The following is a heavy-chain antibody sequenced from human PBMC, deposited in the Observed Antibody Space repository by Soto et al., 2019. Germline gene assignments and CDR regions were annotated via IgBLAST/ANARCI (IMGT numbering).Heavy chain of an antibody. Sequence: PSETLSLTCTVSGGSISSSSYYWGWIRQPPGKGLEWIGSIYYSGSTSYNPSLKSRVTISVDTSKNQFSLKLSSVTAADTAVYYCARNPLQRFRTTNWFDPWGQGTLVTVSS. CDR3: ARNPLQRFRTTNWFDP. V-gene: IGHV4-39*01. CDR2: IYYSGST. J-gene: IGHJ5*02. D-gene: IGHD1-1*01. CDR1: GGSISSSSYY.